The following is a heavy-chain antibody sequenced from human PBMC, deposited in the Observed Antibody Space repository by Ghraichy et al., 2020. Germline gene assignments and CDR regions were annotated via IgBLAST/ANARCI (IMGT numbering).Heavy chain of an antibody. CDR1: GGSISSYY. V-gene: IGHV4-59*03. Sequence: SETLSLTCTVSGGSISSYYWSWIRLPPGKGLEWIGYVYYTGSTNYNPSLESRATISIDTSKNQFSLRLTSVTAADTAVYYCAKLGSSRISDYYYYWFIDVWAKGTTVTVSS. D-gene: IGHD6-13*01. CDR3: AKLGSSRISDYYYYWFIDV. J-gene: IGHJ6*04. CDR2: VYYTGST.